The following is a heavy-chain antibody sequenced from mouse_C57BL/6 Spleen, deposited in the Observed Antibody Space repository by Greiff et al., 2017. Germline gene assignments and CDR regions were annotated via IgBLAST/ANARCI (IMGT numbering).Heavy chain of an antibody. V-gene: IGHV1-82*01. D-gene: IGHD2-3*01. Sequence: QVQLQQSGPELVKPGASVKISCKASGYAFSSSWMNWVKQRPGKGLEWIGRIYPGDGDTNYNGKFKGKATLTADKSSSTAYMQLSSLTSEDSAVYFCARWGDGYYVYYFDYWGQGTTLTVSS. J-gene: IGHJ2*01. CDR1: GYAFSSSW. CDR2: IYPGDGDT. CDR3: ARWGDGYYVYYFDY.